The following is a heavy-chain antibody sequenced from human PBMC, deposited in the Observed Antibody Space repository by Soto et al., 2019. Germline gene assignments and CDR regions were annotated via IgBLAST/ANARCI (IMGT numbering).Heavy chain of an antibody. D-gene: IGHD3-10*01. CDR2: ISAYNGNT. CDR3: GREGHITMVRGVIRLYYYGMDV. V-gene: IGHV1-18*01. CDR1: GYGFSIYL. Sequence: KVACKTSGYGFSIYLSGRRIKKKKKGLEWMGWISAYNGNTNYAQKLQGRVTMTTDTSTSTAYMELRSLRSDDTAVYYCGREGHITMVRGVIRLYYYGMDVWGQGTTVTVSS. J-gene: IGHJ6*02.